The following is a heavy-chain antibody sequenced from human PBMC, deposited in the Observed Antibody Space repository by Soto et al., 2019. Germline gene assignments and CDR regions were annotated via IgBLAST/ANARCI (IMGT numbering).Heavy chain of an antibody. Sequence: QGQLVESGGGVVQPGTSLRLACEASGFIFSRYGMHWVRQAPGKGLEWVAVISYDGSNKYYAESVEGRFIISRDKSENTLYLQMNSLRAEDTAVYYCAKDLGSGKPYYYYAMDVWGQGTTVTVSS. CDR1: GFIFSRYG. V-gene: IGHV3-30*18. J-gene: IGHJ6*02. CDR3: AKDLGSGKPYYYYAMDV. D-gene: IGHD3-10*01. CDR2: ISYDGSNK.